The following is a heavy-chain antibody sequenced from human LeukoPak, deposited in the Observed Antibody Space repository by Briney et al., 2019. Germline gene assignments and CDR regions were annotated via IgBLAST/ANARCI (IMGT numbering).Heavy chain of an antibody. CDR1: GGSISSGDYY. D-gene: IGHD3-3*01. V-gene: IGHV4-30-4*08. CDR2: IYYSGST. Sequence: SETLSLTCTVSGGSISSGDYYWSWIRQPPGKGLEWIGYIYYSGSTYYNPSLKSRVTISVDTSKNQFSLKLSSVTAADTAVYYCARGYDFWSGYLLYWGQGTLVTVSS. CDR3: ARGYDFWSGYLLY. J-gene: IGHJ4*02.